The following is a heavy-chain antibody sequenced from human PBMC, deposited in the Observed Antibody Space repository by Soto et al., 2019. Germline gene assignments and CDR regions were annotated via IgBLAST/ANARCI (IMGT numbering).Heavy chain of an antibody. V-gene: IGHV5-10-1*01. D-gene: IGHD3-3*01. Sequence: PGESLKISCKGSGYSFTSYWISWVRQMPGKGLEWMGRIDPSDSYTNYSPSFQGHVTISADKSISTAYLQWSSLKASDTAMYYCARQEIADFGVVIRYYYYGMDVWGQGTTVTVSS. CDR1: GYSFTSYW. CDR3: ARQEIADFGVVIRYYYYGMDV. CDR2: IDPSDSYT. J-gene: IGHJ6*02.